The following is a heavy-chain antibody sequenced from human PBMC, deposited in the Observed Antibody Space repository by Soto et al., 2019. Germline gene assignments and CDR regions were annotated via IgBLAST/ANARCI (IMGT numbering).Heavy chain of an antibody. J-gene: IGHJ3*02. CDR3: AKDIGTMVVVAATFALDI. Sequence: GGSLILSCAASGFTFDDYAMYCVRQAPGKGLGWVSSISWNSGSIGDAVCVKGRLNISRDDAKLSLYLQVNSLRAEDTALYCCAKDIGTMVVVAATFALDIWGEGTKVNVSS. V-gene: IGHV3-9*01. CDR2: ISWNSGSI. D-gene: IGHD2-15*01. CDR1: GFTFDDYA.